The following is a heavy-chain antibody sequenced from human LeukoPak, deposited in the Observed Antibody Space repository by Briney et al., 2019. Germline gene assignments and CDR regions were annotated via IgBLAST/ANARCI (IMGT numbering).Heavy chain of an antibody. Sequence: SETLSLTCTVSGGSISSYYWSWIRPPPGNGLEWIGYIYYSGYTNDNPSLKSRVTISVDTSKNQFSLKLKSVTAADTAVYFCARYDEVRSGFDYWGQGTLVTVSS. CDR1: GGSISSYY. CDR2: IYYSGYT. CDR3: ARYDEVRSGFDY. V-gene: IGHV4-59*01. D-gene: IGHD3-16*01. J-gene: IGHJ4*02.